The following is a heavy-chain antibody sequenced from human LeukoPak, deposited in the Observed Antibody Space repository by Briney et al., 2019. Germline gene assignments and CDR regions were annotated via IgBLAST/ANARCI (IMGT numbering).Heavy chain of an antibody. V-gene: IGHV3-53*01. Sequence: GGSLRLSCAASGFTVSNNYVSWVRQAPGKGLEWVSVLSAGGRRYYADSVKGRFTISRDNSKNTLYLQMNSLRAEDTAVYYCARDRDTMVRGVIIRGFGHPNYYGMDVWGQGTTVTVSS. CDR3: ARDRDTMVRGVIIRGFGHPNYYGMDV. D-gene: IGHD3-10*01. CDR2: LSAGGRR. J-gene: IGHJ6*02. CDR1: GFTVSNNY.